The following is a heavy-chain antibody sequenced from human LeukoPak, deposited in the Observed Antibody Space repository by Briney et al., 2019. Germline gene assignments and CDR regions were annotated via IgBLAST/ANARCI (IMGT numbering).Heavy chain of an antibody. Sequence: PSETLSLTCTVSGVSITSHYWSWIRQSPGRGLEWIGNIYYTGSTNYNPSLKSRVAISIDTSKNQFSLNLHSVTAADAAVYYCACAGNPHYFDFWGQGPLVTVSS. CDR1: GVSITSHY. CDR3: ACAGNPHYFDF. CDR2: IYYTGST. V-gene: IGHV4-59*11. J-gene: IGHJ4*02.